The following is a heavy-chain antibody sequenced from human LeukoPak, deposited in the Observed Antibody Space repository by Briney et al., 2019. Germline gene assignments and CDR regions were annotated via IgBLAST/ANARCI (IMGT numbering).Heavy chain of an antibody. CDR3: ARGRSYYYGSGIFGY. V-gene: IGHV4-34*01. CDR2: INHSGST. CDR1: GGSFSGYY. J-gene: IGHJ4*02. D-gene: IGHD3-10*01. Sequence: PSETLSLTCAVYGGSFSGYYWSWIRQPPGKGLEWIGEINHSGSTNYNPSLKSRVTISVDTSKNQFSLKLSSVTAADTAVYYCARGRSYYYGSGIFGYWGQGTLVTVSS.